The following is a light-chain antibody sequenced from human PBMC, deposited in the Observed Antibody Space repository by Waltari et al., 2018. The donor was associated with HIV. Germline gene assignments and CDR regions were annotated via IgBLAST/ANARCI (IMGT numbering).Light chain of an antibody. V-gene: IGKV1-5*03. CDR3: QHYKTFSPWA. J-gene: IGKJ1*01. CDR1: QTIITW. CDR2: KAS. Sequence: DIQMTQSPSTLSAFVGDRVTITCRASQTIITWLAWYQQKPGKAPKLLIYKASSLERGVPSRFSGSGSGTDVTLTISSLQPDDFATYYCQHYKTFSPWAFGQGTKVEI.